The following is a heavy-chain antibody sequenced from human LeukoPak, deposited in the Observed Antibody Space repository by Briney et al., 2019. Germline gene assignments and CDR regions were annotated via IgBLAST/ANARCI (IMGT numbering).Heavy chain of an antibody. CDR1: GFTFSNAW. J-gene: IGHJ4*02. Sequence: PGGSLRLSCAASGFTFSNAWMSWVRQAPGKGLEWVSAIIGSGDSTYYADSVKGRFTISRDSSKNTLYLQMNSLRAEDTAVYYCAKRYFGNYYFDSWGQGTLVTVSS. CDR3: AKRYFGNYYFDS. V-gene: IGHV3-23*01. CDR2: IIGSGDST. D-gene: IGHD3-9*01.